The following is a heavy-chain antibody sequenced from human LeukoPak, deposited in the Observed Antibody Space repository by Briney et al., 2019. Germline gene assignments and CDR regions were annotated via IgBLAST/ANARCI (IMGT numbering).Heavy chain of an antibody. D-gene: IGHD1-26*01. CDR3: ARLARGAFDP. Sequence: SETLSLTCTVSGGSISSYYWSWIRQPPGKGLEWIGYIYTSGSTNYNPSLKSRVTISVDASKNQFSLKLSSVPAADTAVYYCARLARGAFDPWGQGTLVSVSS. CDR1: GGSISSYY. J-gene: IGHJ5*02. CDR2: IYTSGST. V-gene: IGHV4-4*09.